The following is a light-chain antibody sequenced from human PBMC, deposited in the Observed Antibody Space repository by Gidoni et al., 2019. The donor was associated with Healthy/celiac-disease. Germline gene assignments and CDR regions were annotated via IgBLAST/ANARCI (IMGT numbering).Light chain of an antibody. CDR1: SSDVGGYNY. CDR2: AVS. V-gene: IGLV2-11*01. Sequence: QSALTQPRSVSGSPGQPVTIPCTGTSSDVGGYNYVSWYQQHPGKAPKLMIYAVSKRPSGVPDRFSGSKSGNTASLTISGLQAEDEADYYCCSYAGSYTSLFGGGTKLTVL. CDR3: CSYAGSYTSL. J-gene: IGLJ2*01.